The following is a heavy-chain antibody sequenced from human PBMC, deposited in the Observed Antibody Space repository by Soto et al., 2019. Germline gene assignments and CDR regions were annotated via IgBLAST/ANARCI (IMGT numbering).Heavy chain of an antibody. V-gene: IGHV4-4*02. CDR2: IYHSGST. CDR1: GGSISSSNW. D-gene: IGHD3-9*01. J-gene: IGHJ4*02. Sequence: QVQLQESGPGLVKPSGTLSLTCAVSGGSISSSNWWSWVRQPPAKGLEWIGEIYHSGSTNYSPSLKSRVTISVDKSKNQFSLKLSSVTAADTAVYYCARVRATYDILYYFDYWGQGTLVTVSS. CDR3: ARVRATYDILYYFDY.